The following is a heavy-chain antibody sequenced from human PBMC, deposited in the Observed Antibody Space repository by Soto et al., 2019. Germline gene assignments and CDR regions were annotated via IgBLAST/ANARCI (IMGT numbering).Heavy chain of an antibody. CDR3: ARAIAVSGHWYFDL. V-gene: IGHV4-4*02. J-gene: IGHJ2*01. D-gene: IGHD6-19*01. CDR1: GDSISNTNW. CDR2: IYRNGGT. Sequence: QVQLQESGPGLVKPSGTLSLACAVSGDSISNTNWWTWVRQPPGRGLQWIGEIYRNGGTNYSPSLKSRVAISLDKSNNQFSLKVTSVSAAGTGIYYCARAIAVSGHWYFDLWGRGTLVTVSS.